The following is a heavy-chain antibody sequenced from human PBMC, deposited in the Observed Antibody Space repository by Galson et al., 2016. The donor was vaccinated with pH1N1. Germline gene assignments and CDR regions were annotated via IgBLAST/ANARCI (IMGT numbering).Heavy chain of an antibody. Sequence: CAISGDSVSGSSDTWNWIRQSPRRGLEWLGRIYHRSKWYYEYAPSLHGRLRISPDTSSNQMSLHLNSVTLDDAAVYYCAREVWLRRGYYIDHWGQGSLVTVSS. V-gene: IGHV6-1*01. CDR3: AREVWLRRGYYIDH. CDR2: IYHRSKWYY. D-gene: IGHD3-3*01. J-gene: IGHJ4*02. CDR1: GDSVSGSSDT.